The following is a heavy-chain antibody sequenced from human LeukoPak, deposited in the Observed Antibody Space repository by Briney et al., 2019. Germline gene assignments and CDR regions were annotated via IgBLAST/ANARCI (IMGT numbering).Heavy chain of an antibody. D-gene: IGHD5-12*01. CDR2: ISYDGSNK. CDR3: AKDRTAGYDGLVDY. CDR1: GFTFSNYG. Sequence: GGSLRLSCAASGFTFSNYGMHWVRQAPGKGLEWVAVISYDGSNKYYTDSVKGRFTISRDNSKNTLYLQMNSLRAEDAAVYYCAKDRTAGYDGLVDYWGQGTLVTVSS. V-gene: IGHV3-30*18. J-gene: IGHJ4*02.